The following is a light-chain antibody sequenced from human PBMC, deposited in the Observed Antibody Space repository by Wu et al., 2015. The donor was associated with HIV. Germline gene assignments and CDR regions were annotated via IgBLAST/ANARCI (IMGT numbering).Light chain of an antibody. Sequence: DIQMTQSPSTLSASIGDRVTITCRASQSISDWLAWSQQKPGKAPKFLIYKASNLESGVPSRFSGSGSGTEFTLTINNLQPDDFATYYCQQYNSNSWTFGQGTKVEIK. CDR2: KAS. V-gene: IGKV1-5*03. J-gene: IGKJ1*01. CDR3: QQYNSNSWT. CDR1: QSISDW.